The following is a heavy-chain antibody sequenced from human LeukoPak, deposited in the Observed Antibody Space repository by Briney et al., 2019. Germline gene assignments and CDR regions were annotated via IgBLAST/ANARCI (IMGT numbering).Heavy chain of an antibody. CDR2: ISGSGGGT. CDR3: AKGPIAARPPTLYYFDY. CDR1: GFTFSSYT. Sequence: GGSLRLSCAASGFTFSSYTMSWVRQAPGKGLEWVSAISGSGGGTYYADSVRGRFTTSRDNSKNTVYLQMNSLRTEDTAVYYCAKGPIAARPPTLYYFDYWGQGTLVTVSS. V-gene: IGHV3-23*01. D-gene: IGHD6-6*01. J-gene: IGHJ4*02.